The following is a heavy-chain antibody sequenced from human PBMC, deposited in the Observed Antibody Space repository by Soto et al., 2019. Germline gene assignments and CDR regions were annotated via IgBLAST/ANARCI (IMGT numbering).Heavy chain of an antibody. Sequence: GESLKISCGTSGYKFTSSWIALVLQKPGKGLEWMGIIFPSDSDTRYSPSFQGQVTISADRSTSTVFLQWASLKASDTAVYFCARKDKSGYFNWFDPWGQGTLVTVSS. CDR1: GYKFTSSW. V-gene: IGHV5-51*01. CDR2: IFPSDSDT. J-gene: IGHJ5*02. D-gene: IGHD3-22*01. CDR3: ARKDKSGYFNWFDP.